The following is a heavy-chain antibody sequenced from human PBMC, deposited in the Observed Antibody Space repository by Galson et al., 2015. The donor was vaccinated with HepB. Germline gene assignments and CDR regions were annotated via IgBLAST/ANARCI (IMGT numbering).Heavy chain of an antibody. D-gene: IGHD4-17*01. CDR3: ARDRGDYKGDYYGMDV. V-gene: IGHV4-59*02. CDR1: GGSVSDYF. Sequence: ETLSLTCAVSGGSVSDYFWSWIRQPPGKGLEWIGCIYYSGSTNYNPSLKSRVTISVDTSKNQLSLKLSSVTAADTAVYYCARDRGDYKGDYYGMDVWGQGTTVTVSS. J-gene: IGHJ6*02. CDR2: IYYSGST.